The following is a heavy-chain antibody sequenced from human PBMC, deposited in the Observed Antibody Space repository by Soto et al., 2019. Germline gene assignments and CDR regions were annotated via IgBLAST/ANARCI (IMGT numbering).Heavy chain of an antibody. Sequence: SETLSLTCTVSGGSISNHYWSWIRQPPGKGLEWIGYIYYNGNTNYNPPLKSRVTMTVDTSKNQISLKLSSVTAADTAVYYCTRANWYSEYWGQGTLVTVSS. CDR2: IYYNGNT. CDR3: TRANWYSEY. V-gene: IGHV4-59*11. D-gene: IGHD7-27*01. J-gene: IGHJ4*02. CDR1: GGSISNHY.